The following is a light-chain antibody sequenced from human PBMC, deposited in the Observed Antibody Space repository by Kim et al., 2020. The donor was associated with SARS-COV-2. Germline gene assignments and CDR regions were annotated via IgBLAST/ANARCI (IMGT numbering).Light chain of an antibody. CDR1: SSNVGLHF. V-gene: IGLV1-44*01. Sequence: GQRVPLSCSGTSSNVGLHFVEWYQQLPGAAPKVFIYNDYQRPSGVPDRFSGSRSGTSASLAISGLQSEDEADYYCATWDVSLNGWVFGGGTQLTVL. J-gene: IGLJ3*02. CDR3: ATWDVSLNGWV. CDR2: NDY.